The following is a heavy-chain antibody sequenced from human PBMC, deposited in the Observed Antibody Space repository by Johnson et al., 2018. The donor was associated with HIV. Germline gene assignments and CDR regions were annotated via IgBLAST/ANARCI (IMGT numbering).Heavy chain of an antibody. CDR1: GFTFSSYG. J-gene: IGHJ1*01. V-gene: IGHV3-30*02. CDR2: IRYDGSNK. D-gene: IGHD3-10*01. CDR3: ARETQYRITLGPASSVLQLGDNVRGLLGLRWAM. Sequence: QVQLVESGGGVVQPGGSLRLSCAASGFTFSSYGMHWVRQAPGKGLEWVAFIRYDGSNKYYADSVKGRFTISRDNGKNSLHLQMSSLRAEDTALYYCARETQYRITLGPASSVLQLGDNVRGLLGLRWAMWG.